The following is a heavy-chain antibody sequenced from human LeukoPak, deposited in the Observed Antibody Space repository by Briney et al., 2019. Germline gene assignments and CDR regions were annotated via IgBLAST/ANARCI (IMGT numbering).Heavy chain of an antibody. Sequence: GSSMKVSCKASGGTFSSYAISWVRQAPGQGLEWMGGIIPIFGTANYAQKFQGRVTITADESTSTAYMELSSLRSEDTAVYYCARVYDSSGYYPYFDYWGQGTLVTVSS. V-gene: IGHV1-69*01. CDR2: IIPIFGTA. CDR1: GGTFSSYA. CDR3: ARVYDSSGYYPYFDY. J-gene: IGHJ4*02. D-gene: IGHD3-22*01.